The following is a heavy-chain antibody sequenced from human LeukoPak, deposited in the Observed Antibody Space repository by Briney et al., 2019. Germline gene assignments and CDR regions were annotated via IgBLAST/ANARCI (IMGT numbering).Heavy chain of an antibody. V-gene: IGHV3-48*03. D-gene: IGHD2-2*01. CDR3: ARDLEPLVVPAAMYYYYYGMDV. Sequence: GGSLRLSCAASGFTFSSYEMNWVRQAPGKGLEWVSYISSSGSTIYYADSVKGRFTISRDNAKNSLYLQMNSLRAEDTAVYYCARDLEPLVVPAAMYYYYYGMDVWGQGTMVTVSS. CDR1: GFTFSSYE. CDR2: ISSSGSTI. J-gene: IGHJ6*02.